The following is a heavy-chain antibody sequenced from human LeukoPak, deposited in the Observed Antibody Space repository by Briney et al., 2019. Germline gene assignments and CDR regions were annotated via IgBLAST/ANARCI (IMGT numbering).Heavy chain of an antibody. CDR1: GFTFDDYA. CDR3: AKDIGPVVAATRFDY. CDR2: IRWNSGSI. D-gene: IGHD2-15*01. J-gene: IGHJ4*02. Sequence: GRSLTLFCAASGFTFDDYAVQWVRQAPGKGLEWVSGIRWNSGSIGYADSVKGRFTISRDNDKNSLYLQMNSLRAEDTALYYCAKDIGPVVAATRFDYWGQGTLVTVSS. V-gene: IGHV3-9*01.